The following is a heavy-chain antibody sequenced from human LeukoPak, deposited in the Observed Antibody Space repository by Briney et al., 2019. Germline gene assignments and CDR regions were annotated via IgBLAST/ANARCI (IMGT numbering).Heavy chain of an antibody. V-gene: IGHV5-51*01. CDR1: GYSFTTYW. D-gene: IGHD6-13*01. CDR3: ARRGHSSSWYSDY. J-gene: IGHJ4*02. CDR2: IYPGDSDT. Sequence: GESLKIPCKGSGYSFTTYWIGWVRQMPGKGLEWMGIIYPGDSDTRYSPSFQGQVTISADKSISTAYLQWSGLKASDTAMYYCARRGHSSSWYSDYWGQGTLVTVSS.